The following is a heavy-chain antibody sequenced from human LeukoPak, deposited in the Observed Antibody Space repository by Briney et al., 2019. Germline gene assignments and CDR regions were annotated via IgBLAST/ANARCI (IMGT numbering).Heavy chain of an antibody. CDR2: MYNSGST. D-gene: IGHD4-17*01. Sequence: SETLSLTCTVSGGSISGSYWSWIRQPPGQGLEWIAYMYNSGSTNYNPSLKSRVTISIDTSKNQFSLKLSSLTAADTAIYYCARGIESYGDYGYWGQGILVTVSS. CDR3: ARGIESYGDYGY. V-gene: IGHV4-59*01. J-gene: IGHJ4*02. CDR1: GGSISGSY.